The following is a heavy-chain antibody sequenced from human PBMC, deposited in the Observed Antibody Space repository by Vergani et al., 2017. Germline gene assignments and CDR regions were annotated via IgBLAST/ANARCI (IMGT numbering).Heavy chain of an antibody. D-gene: IGHD2-2*01. CDR1: GGSISSGGYY. CDR3: ARTKEQDYCSSTSGYQVWFDP. J-gene: IGHJ5*02. V-gene: IGHV4-31*03. Sequence: QVQLQESGPGLVKPSQTLSLTCTVSGGSISSGGYYWSWIRQHPGKGLEWIGYIYYSGSTYYNPSLKSRVTISVDTSKNQFSLKLSSVTAADTAGYYCARTKEQDYCSSTSGYQVWFDPWGQGTLVTVSS. CDR2: IYYSGST.